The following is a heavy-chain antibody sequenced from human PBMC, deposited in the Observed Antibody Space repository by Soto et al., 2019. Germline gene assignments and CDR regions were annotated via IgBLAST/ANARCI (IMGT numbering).Heavy chain of an antibody. CDR2: INSDGSST. V-gene: IGHV3-74*01. CDR3: ASCHQDGWYFDL. J-gene: IGHJ2*01. Sequence: GGFLRLSCAASGFTFSSYSMHWVRQAPGKGLVWVSRINSDGSSTSYADSVKGRFTISRDNAKNTLYLQMNSLRAEDTAVYYCASCHQDGWYFDLWGRGTLVTVSS. CDR1: GFTFSSYS. D-gene: IGHD2-15*01.